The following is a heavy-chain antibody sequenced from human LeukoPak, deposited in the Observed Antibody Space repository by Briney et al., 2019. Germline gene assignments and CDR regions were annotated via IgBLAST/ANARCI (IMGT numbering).Heavy chain of an antibody. V-gene: IGHV1-2*02. CDR1: GYIFTDYY. CDR3: ARGPPRGVRRFDY. CDR2: INPNSGGT. Sequence: ASVKVSCKASGYIFTDYYMHWVRQAPGQGLEWMGWINPNSGGTNYAQKFQGRVTMTRDTSISTAYMEVNRLRSDYTAVYYCARGPPRGVRRFDYWGQGTLVTVSS. J-gene: IGHJ4*02. D-gene: IGHD3-10*01.